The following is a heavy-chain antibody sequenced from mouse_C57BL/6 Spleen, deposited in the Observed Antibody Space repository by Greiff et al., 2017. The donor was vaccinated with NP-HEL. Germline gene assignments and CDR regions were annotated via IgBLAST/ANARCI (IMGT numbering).Heavy chain of an antibody. CDR3: ARKGDYDGEYYYAMDY. V-gene: IGHV1-80*01. CDR1: GYAFSSYW. D-gene: IGHD2-4*01. J-gene: IGHJ4*01. CDR2: IYPGDGDT. Sequence: QVQLQQSGAELVKPGASVKISCKASGYAFSSYWMNWVMQRPGKGLEWIGQIYPGDGDTNYNGKFKGKATLTADKSSSTAYMQLSSLTSEDSAVYFCARKGDYDGEYYYAMDYWGQGTSVTVSS.